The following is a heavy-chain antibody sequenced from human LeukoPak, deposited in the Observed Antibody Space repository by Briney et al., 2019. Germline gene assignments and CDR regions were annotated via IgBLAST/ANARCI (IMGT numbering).Heavy chain of an antibody. Sequence: GGSLRLSCAASGFTFSRNAMNWVRQAPGKRLEWVSFISSSSNYMSYADSVKGRFTISRDNAKNSLYLQMNSLRAEDTAVYYCAKMCSSTSCYSDAFDIWGQGTMVTVSS. J-gene: IGHJ3*02. CDR3: AKMCSSTSCYSDAFDI. CDR2: ISSSSNYM. V-gene: IGHV3-21*01. CDR1: GFTFSRNA. D-gene: IGHD2-2*01.